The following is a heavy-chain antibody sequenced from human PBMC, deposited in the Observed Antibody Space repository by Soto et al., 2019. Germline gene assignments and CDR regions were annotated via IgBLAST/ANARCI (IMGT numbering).Heavy chain of an antibody. CDR1: GASISSSSYY. D-gene: IGHD2-15*01. CDR2: IYYSGST. Sequence: SETLSLTCTVSGASISSSSYYWGWIRQPPEKGLEWIGSIYYSGSTYYNPSLKSRVTISVDTSKNQFSLKVSSVTAADTAVYYCARTVVAEDYYYYMDVWGKGTTVTVSS. CDR3: ARTVVAEDYYYYMDV. J-gene: IGHJ6*03. V-gene: IGHV4-39*01.